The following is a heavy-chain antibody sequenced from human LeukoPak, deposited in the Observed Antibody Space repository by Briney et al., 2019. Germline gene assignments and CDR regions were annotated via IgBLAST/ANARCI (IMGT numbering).Heavy chain of an antibody. J-gene: IGHJ6*02. V-gene: IGHV3-23*01. D-gene: IGHD3-10*01. CDR2: ITGGGGSA. Sequence: GGSLRLSCTASGFTFSSYAMSWVRQAPGKGLEWVSTITGGGGSAYYVESVKGRFTISRDNSKSTLSLQMNSLRAEDTAVYYCASIRSSPYYYGMDVWGQGTTVTVSS. CDR3: ASIRSSPYYYGMDV. CDR1: GFTFSSYA.